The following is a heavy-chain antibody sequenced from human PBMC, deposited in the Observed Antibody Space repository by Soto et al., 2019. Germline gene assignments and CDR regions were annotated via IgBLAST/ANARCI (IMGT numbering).Heavy chain of an antibody. Sequence: EVQLLESGGGLVQPGGSLRLFCAASGFTFNNYAMSWVRQAPGKGLEWVSTITGGGAATYYADSVKGRFTISRDNSNNTLYLQMNSLRVEDTALYYCAKCFRNYAADNFDNWGQGTLVTVSS. D-gene: IGHD4-4*01. CDR1: GFTFNNYA. CDR2: ITGGGAAT. J-gene: IGHJ4*02. V-gene: IGHV3-23*01. CDR3: AKCFRNYAADNFDN.